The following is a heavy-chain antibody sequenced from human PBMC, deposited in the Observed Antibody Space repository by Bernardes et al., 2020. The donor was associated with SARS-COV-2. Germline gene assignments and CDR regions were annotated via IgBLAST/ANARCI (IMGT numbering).Heavy chain of an antibody. CDR1: GFTFRSHT. CDR3: AKVFGNDPYGAYRDVFDI. Sequence: GSLRLSCPASGFTFRSHTTSWVRQPAGKGREWLSLTSGCGTTNYADSVKGRFTIPRDNSENTVYLQLTSLRAEDTAVYYCAKVFGNDPYGAYRDVFDIWGQGTMVTVSS. CDR2: TSGCGTT. D-gene: IGHD3-16*01. V-gene: IGHV3-23*01. J-gene: IGHJ3*02.